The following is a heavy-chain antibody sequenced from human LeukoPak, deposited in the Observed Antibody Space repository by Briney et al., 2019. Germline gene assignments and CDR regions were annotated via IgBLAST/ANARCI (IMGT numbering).Heavy chain of an antibody. CDR2: ISSSGGNI. CDR3: ARRRDYFDY. CDR1: GFDLSDYY. J-gene: IGHJ4*02. Sequence: GGSLRLSCVVSGFDLSDYYMSWIRQAPGKGLEWISYISSSGGNIYFADSVKGRFTMSRHNARGSLYLQMNSLRAADTAIYYCARRRDYFDYWGQGTLVTVPS. V-gene: IGHV3-11*01.